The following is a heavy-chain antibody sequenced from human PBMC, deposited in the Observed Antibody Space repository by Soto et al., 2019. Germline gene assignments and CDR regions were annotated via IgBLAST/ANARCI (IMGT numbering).Heavy chain of an antibody. Sequence: SETLSLTCAVYGGSFSGYYWSWIRQPPGKGLEWIGEINHSGSTNYNPSLKSRVTISVDTSKNQFSLKLSSVTAADTAVYYCARYDFWSGPPLDPLGQGTLVTVSS. CDR2: INHSGST. J-gene: IGHJ5*02. V-gene: IGHV4-34*01. CDR3: ARYDFWSGPPLDP. D-gene: IGHD3-3*01. CDR1: GGSFSGYY.